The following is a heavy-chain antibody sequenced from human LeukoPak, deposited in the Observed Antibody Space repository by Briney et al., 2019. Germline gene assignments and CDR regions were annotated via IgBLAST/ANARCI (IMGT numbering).Heavy chain of an antibody. CDR1: GYTFTGYY. CDR3: ARDQEACGGIPDY. D-gene: IGHD4-23*01. V-gene: IGHV1-2*02. Sequence: ASVKVSCKASGYTFTGYYMHWVRQAPGQGLEWMGWINPNSGGTNYAQKFQGRVTMTRDTSISTAYMELSRLRSDDTAVYYCARDQEACGGIPDYWGQGTLVTVSS. CDR2: INPNSGGT. J-gene: IGHJ4*02.